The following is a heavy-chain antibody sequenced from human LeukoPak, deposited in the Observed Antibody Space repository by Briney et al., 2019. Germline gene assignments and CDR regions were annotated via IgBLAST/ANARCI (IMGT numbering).Heavy chain of an antibody. CDR1: GFTVSNSY. V-gene: IGHV3-66*02. CDR2: IYSGGTA. CDR3: ARENDYGDYGVY. D-gene: IGHD4-17*01. J-gene: IGHJ4*02. Sequence: GGSLRLSCAAFGFTVSNSYMTWVRQAPGQGLEWVSVIYSGGTAYYADSVKGRSTISRDISKNTLYLQMNSLRADDTAVYYCARENDYGDYGVYWGQGTLVTVSS.